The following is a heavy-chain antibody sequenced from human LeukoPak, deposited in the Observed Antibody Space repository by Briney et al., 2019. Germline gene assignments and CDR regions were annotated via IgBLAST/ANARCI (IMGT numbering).Heavy chain of an antibody. CDR1: GFTFDDYA. Sequence: GRSLRLSCAASGFTFDDYAMHWVRQAPGKGLEWVSANDSTTRTFYADSVKGRFTISRDNSKNTMFLQMNSLRAEDTAVYYCAKDMSSDWPRAEFDSWGQGTLVTVSP. D-gene: IGHD6-19*01. CDR2: NDSTTRT. CDR3: AKDMSSDWPRAEFDS. V-gene: IGHV3-23*01. J-gene: IGHJ4*02.